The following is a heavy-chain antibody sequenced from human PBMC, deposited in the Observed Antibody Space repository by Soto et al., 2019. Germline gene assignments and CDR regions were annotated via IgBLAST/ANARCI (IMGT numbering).Heavy chain of an antibody. Sequence: ASVKVSCKASGYTFTGYYMHWVRQAPGQGLEWMGWINPNSGGTNYAQKFQGWVTMTRDTSISTAYMELSRLRSDDTAVYYCARVGYCSGGSCYSSWFDPWGQGTLVTVSS. CDR3: ARVGYCSGGSCYSSWFDP. CDR2: INPNSGGT. J-gene: IGHJ5*02. D-gene: IGHD2-15*01. CDR1: GYTFTGYY. V-gene: IGHV1-2*04.